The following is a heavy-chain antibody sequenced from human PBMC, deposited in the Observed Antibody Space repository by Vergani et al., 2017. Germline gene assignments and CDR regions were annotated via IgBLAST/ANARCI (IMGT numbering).Heavy chain of an antibody. Sequence: EVQLLESGGGLVQPGGSLRLSCAASGFTFSSYAMSWVRQAPGKGLEWVSAISGSGGSTYYADSVKGRFTISRDNSKNTLYLQMNSLRAEDTAVYYCARQAYYYDSSGYDSDYWGQGTLVTVSS. CDR2: ISGSGGST. J-gene: IGHJ4*02. V-gene: IGHV3-23*01. CDR3: ARQAYYYDSSGYDSDY. D-gene: IGHD3-22*01. CDR1: GFTFSSYA.